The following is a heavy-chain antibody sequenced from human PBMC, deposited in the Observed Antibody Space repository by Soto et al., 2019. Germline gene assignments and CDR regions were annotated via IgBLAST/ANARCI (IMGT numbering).Heavy chain of an antibody. CDR2: ISGSGDDT. V-gene: IGHV3-23*01. CDR3: SNPIPKPRTPLGF. J-gene: IGHJ1*01. D-gene: IGHD1-1*01. Sequence: PGGSLRLSCVASGFTFSNFAMAWVRQAPGEGLEWVSAISGSGDDTFYADSMKGRFTISRDNSKDTLYLQINSLRAEDTAVYYCSNPIPKPRTPLGFWGQGTLVTVSS. CDR1: GFTFSNFA.